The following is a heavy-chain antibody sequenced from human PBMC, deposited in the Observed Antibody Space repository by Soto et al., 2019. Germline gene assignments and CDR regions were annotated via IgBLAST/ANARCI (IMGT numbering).Heavy chain of an antibody. V-gene: IGHV3-33*01. J-gene: IGHJ4*02. CDR1: GFSFSHYG. Sequence: QVQLVESGGGVVQPGRSLRLSCAASGFSFSHYGMFWIRQAPGKGLEWVAMIWYDGSKTYYADSVKGRLTISRDNSKNTLYLQMDSLRAEDTALYYCARVGTVPVLYYFDSWGQGTLVTVSS. CDR2: IWYDGSKT. D-gene: IGHD4-4*01. CDR3: ARVGTVPVLYYFDS.